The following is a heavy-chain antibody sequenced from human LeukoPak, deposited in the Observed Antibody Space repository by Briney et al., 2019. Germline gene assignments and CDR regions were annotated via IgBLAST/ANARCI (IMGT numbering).Heavy chain of an antibody. D-gene: IGHD2-21*01. J-gene: IGHJ3*02. CDR3: ARCRSGSLWDAFDI. V-gene: IGHV4-38-2*01. CDR1: GYSISSGYY. CDR2: IYHSGST. Sequence: SETLSLTCAVPGYSISSGYYWGWIRQPPGKGLEWIGSIYHSGSTYYNPSLKSRVNISVDTSKNQSSLKLSSVTAADTAVYYCARCRSGSLWDAFDIWGQGTMVTVSS.